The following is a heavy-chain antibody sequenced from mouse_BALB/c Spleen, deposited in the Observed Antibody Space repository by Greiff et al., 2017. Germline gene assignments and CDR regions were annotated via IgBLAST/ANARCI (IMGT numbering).Heavy chain of an antibody. Sequence: DVQLVESGPELVKPGASVKIPCTASGYTFTDYNMDWVKQSHGKSLEWIGDINPNNGGTIYNQKFKGKATLTVDKSSSTSYMELRSLTSEDTAVYYCARRGYYYFDYWGQGTTLTVSS. J-gene: IGHJ2*01. D-gene: IGHD2-3*01. CDR2: INPNNGGT. CDR1: GYTFTDYN. V-gene: IGHV1-18*01. CDR3: ARRGYYYFDY.